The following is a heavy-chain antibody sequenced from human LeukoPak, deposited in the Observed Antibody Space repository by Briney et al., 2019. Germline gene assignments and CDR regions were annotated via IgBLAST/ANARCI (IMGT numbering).Heavy chain of an antibody. Sequence: ASVKVSCKASGYTFTGYYMHWVRQAPGQGLEWMGWINPNSGGTNYAQKFQGRVTMTRDTSISTAHMELSRLRSDDTAVYYCARWYYYVSGSYYSKHYYYYMDVWGKGTTVTVSS. V-gene: IGHV1-2*02. D-gene: IGHD3-10*01. CDR3: ARWYYYVSGSYYSKHYYYYMDV. CDR2: INPNSGGT. CDR1: GYTFTGYY. J-gene: IGHJ6*03.